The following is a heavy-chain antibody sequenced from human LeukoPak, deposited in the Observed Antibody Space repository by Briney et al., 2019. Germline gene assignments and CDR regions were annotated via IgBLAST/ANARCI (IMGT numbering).Heavy chain of an antibody. V-gene: IGHV1-69*04. CDR1: GGTFSSYA. Sequence: ASVKVSCKASGGTFSSYAISRVRQAPGQGLEWMGRIIPILGIANYAQKFQGRVTITADKSTSTAYMELSSLRSEDTAVYYCARCEVVAAAGLNFDYWGQGTLVTVSS. CDR2: IIPILGIA. J-gene: IGHJ4*02. CDR3: ARCEVVAAAGLNFDY. D-gene: IGHD6-13*01.